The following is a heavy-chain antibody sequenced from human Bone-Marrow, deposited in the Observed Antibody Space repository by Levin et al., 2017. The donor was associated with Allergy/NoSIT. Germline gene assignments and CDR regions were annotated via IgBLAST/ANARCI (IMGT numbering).Heavy chain of an antibody. D-gene: IGHD5-18*01. V-gene: IGHV4-31*03. J-gene: IGHJ4*02. Sequence: PSETLSLTCTVSGGSISSGGYYWSWIRQHPGKGLEWIGYIYYSGSTYYNPSLKSRVTISVDTSKNQFSLKLSSVTAADTAVYYCARTPVDTAMAPQRGPIDYWGQGTLVTVSS. CDR3: ARTPVDTAMAPQRGPIDY. CDR2: IYYSGST. CDR1: GGSISSGGYY.